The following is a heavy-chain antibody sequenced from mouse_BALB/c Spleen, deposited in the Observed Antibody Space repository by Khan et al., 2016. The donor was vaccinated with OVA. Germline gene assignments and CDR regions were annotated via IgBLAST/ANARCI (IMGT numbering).Heavy chain of an antibody. CDR1: GLSLTSYG. J-gene: IGHJ2*01. Sequence: VQLQESGPGLVVPSQSLYITCTVTGLSLTSYGVHWVRQPPGTGLEWLGVQWAGGSPNYTSALMSRLSISKDHSQSQVLLKMNSLQHDDTDMCDCARLEDIWGQGTTLTGSS. D-gene: IGHD1-3*01. V-gene: IGHV2-9*02. CDR2: QWAGGSP. CDR3: ARLEDI.